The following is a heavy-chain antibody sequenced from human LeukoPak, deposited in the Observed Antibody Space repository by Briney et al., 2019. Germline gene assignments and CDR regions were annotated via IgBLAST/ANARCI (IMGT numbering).Heavy chain of an antibody. CDR2: IYYSGST. V-gene: IGHV4-59*08. CDR1: GGSISSYY. CDR3: AGHPPLRYFDWFRPGAFDI. J-gene: IGHJ3*02. D-gene: IGHD3-9*01. Sequence: SETLSLTCTVSGGSISSYYWSWLRQPPGKGLEWIGYIYYSGSTNYNPSLKSRVTISVDTSKNQFSLKLSSVTAADTAVYYCAGHPPLRYFDWFRPGAFDIWGQGTMVTVSS.